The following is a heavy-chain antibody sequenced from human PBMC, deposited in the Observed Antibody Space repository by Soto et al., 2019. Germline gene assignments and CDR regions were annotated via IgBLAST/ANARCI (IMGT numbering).Heavy chain of an antibody. V-gene: IGHV3-72*01. J-gene: IGHJ4*02. Sequence: GGSLRLSCAASGFTFSDHYMDWVRQAPGKGLEWVGRTRNKANSYTTEYAASVKGRFTISRDDSKNSLYLQMNSLKTEGAAVYYCARGTVTTAGGDYWGQGTLVTVSS. D-gene: IGHD4-4*01. CDR3: ARGTVTTAGGDY. CDR1: GFTFSDHY. CDR2: TRNKANSYTT.